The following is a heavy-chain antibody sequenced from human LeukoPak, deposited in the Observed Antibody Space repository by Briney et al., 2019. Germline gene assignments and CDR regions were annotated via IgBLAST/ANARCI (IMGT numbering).Heavy chain of an antibody. Sequence: GGSLRLSCAASGFTFSSYSMNWVRQAPGKGLEWVSAISGSGGSTYYADSVKGRFTISRDNSKNTLYLQMNSLRAEDTAVYYCAKDLDYGDYTEYFQHWGQGTLVTVSS. J-gene: IGHJ1*01. CDR3: AKDLDYGDYTEYFQH. V-gene: IGHV3-23*01. CDR2: ISGSGGST. D-gene: IGHD4-17*01. CDR1: GFTFSSYS.